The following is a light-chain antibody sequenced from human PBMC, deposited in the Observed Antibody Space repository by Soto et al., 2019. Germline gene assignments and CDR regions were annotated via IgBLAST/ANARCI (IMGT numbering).Light chain of an antibody. J-gene: IGKJ2*01. CDR2: GAF. V-gene: IGKV3-20*01. Sequence: EIVLTQSPGTLSLSPGERASLSCRASQSVSSNSLAWYQQKPGQPPRLLISGAFSRATGIPDRFSGSGCETDFTLTISRLEPEDFAVYYCHQYATPSYTFGQGTKLEI. CDR3: HQYATPSYT. CDR1: QSVSSNS.